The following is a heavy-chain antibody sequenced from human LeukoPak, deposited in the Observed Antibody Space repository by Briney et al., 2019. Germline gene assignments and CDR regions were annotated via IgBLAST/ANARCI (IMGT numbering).Heavy chain of an antibody. CDR2: IIPIFGTA. CDR3: ASGPWGYDSSGYSDY. CDR1: GGTFSSYG. V-gene: IGHV1-69*05. D-gene: IGHD3-22*01. Sequence: GASVKVSCKASGGTFSSYGISWVRQAPGQGLEWMGGIIPIFGTANYAQKFQGRVTITTDESTSTAYMELSSLRSEDTAVYYCASGPWGYDSSGYSDYWGQGTLVTVSS. J-gene: IGHJ4*02.